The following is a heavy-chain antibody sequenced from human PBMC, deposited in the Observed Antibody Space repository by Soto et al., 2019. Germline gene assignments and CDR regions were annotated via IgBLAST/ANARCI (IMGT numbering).Heavy chain of an antibody. CDR1: GVAFTTSV. CDR3: AATYNRNDFPLDD. CDR2: IVVGRGDT. Sequence: QVQLVQSGPEVKKPGTSVKVSCKASGVAFTTSVVQWLRQSRGQRLERIGWIVVGRGDTHYAQKFQERITITRDMSTSTTYMELSSLRSDDTAMYYCAATYNRNDFPLDDWGQGTLVTVSS. J-gene: IGHJ4*02. D-gene: IGHD1-1*01. V-gene: IGHV1-58*01.